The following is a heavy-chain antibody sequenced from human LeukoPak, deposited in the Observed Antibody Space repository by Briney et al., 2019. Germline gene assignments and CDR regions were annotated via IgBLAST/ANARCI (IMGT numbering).Heavy chain of an antibody. CDR1: GGTFSSYA. D-gene: IGHD2-15*01. J-gene: IGHJ4*02. V-gene: IGHV1-69*05. CDR3: ASELDCSGGSCYGY. Sequence: SVKVSCRASGGTFSSYAISWVRQAPGQGLEWMGGIIPIFGTANYAQKFQGRVTITTDESTSTAYMELSSLRSEDTAVYYCASELDCSGGSCYGYWGQGTLVTVSS. CDR2: IIPIFGTA.